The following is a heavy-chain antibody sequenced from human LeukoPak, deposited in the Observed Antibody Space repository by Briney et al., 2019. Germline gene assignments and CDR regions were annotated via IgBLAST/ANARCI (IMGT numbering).Heavy chain of an antibody. CDR1: GGSISSSNW. Sequence: SETLSLTCAVSGGSISSSNWWSWVRQSPGKGLEWIGEIYHSGGTNYNPSLKSRVTISVDKSKNQFSLKLSSVTAADTAVYYCARFGGLGYRGFFDYRGQGTLVTVSS. D-gene: IGHD5-12*01. J-gene: IGHJ4*02. CDR2: IYHSGGT. CDR3: ARFGGLGYRGFFDY. V-gene: IGHV4-4*02.